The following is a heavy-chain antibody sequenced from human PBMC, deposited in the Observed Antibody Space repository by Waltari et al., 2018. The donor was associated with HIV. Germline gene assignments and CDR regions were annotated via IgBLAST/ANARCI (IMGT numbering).Heavy chain of an antibody. Sequence: QVQLVQSGAEVKKPGASVKVSCKASGYTFTGYYMHWVRQAPGQGLEWMGWINPNSGGTNYAQKFQGRVTMTRDTSISTAYMELSRLRSDDTAVYYCATALYSSSSAESIDYWGQGTLVTVSS. CDR2: INPNSGGT. V-gene: IGHV1-2*02. CDR1: GYTFTGYY. J-gene: IGHJ4*02. D-gene: IGHD6-6*01. CDR3: ATALYSSSSAESIDY.